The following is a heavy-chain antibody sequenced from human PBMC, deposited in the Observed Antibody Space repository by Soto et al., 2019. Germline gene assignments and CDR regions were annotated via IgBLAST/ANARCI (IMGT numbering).Heavy chain of an antibody. CDR2: IYYSGST. CDR1: GGSISSSSYY. CDR3: ARPRESSRDGYNFGY. J-gene: IGHJ4*02. Sequence: QLQLQESGPGLVKPSETLSLTCTVSGGSISSSSYYWGWIRQPPGKGLEWIGSIYYSGSTYYNPSLKSRVTISVDTSKNQFSLKLSSVTAADTAVYYCARPRESSRDGYNFGYWGQGTLVTVSS. D-gene: IGHD5-12*01. V-gene: IGHV4-39*01.